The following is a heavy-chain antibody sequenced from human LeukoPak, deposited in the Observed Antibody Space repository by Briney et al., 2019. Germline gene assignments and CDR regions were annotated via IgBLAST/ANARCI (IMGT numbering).Heavy chain of an antibody. J-gene: IGHJ4*02. Sequence: GGSLRLSCAASGFSFSNGWMSWVRQAPGKGLEWGGRIKSKTEGGTTDYGAPVKGRFTISRDDSKNTLYLQMNSLKTEDTAVYYCTTADRWDLLGNWGQGTLVTVSS. CDR1: GFSFSNGW. CDR3: TTADRWDLLGN. D-gene: IGHD1-26*01. V-gene: IGHV3-15*01. CDR2: IKSKTEGGTT.